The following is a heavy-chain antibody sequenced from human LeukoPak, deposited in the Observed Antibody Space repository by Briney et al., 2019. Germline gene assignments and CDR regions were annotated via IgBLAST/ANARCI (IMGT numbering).Heavy chain of an antibody. J-gene: IGHJ4*02. D-gene: IGHD4-17*01. CDR2: ISWNSDSV. CDR1: GFTFDDYA. V-gene: IGHV3-9*01. CDR3: AKDLGYGDYEADFDY. Sequence: GGSLRLSCAASGFTFDDYAMHWVRQAPGKGLEWVSSISWNSDSVAYADSVKGRFTISRDNAKNTLSLQMNSLRVEDTALYYCAKDLGYGDYEADFDYWGQGTLVTVSS.